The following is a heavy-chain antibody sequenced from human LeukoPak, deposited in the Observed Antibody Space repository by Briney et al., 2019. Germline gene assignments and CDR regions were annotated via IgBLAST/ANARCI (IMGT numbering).Heavy chain of an antibody. D-gene: IGHD2-8*01. Sequence: PGGSLRLSCAVSGFAFGSEAMSWVRQSPARGLEWVASISPGGGTTYYADYVKGRFTISRDNSKNSLFVQMNSLRAEDTAVYYCAKMLYAILKHGEPHDHWGQGTLVTVSS. CDR2: ISPGGGTT. CDR1: GFAFGSEA. CDR3: AKMLYAILKHGEPHDH. J-gene: IGHJ4*02. V-gene: IGHV3-23*01.